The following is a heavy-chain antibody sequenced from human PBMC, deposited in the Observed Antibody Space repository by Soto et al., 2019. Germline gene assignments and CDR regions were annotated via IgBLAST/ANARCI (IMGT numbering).Heavy chain of an antibody. CDR1: GFIFSSLA. V-gene: IGHV3-23*01. Sequence: EVQLLESGGGLVQPGGSLRLSCAASGFIFSSLAMSWVRQAPGKGLEWVSAIPGSADSTYYADSVKGRFTISRDNSKNTLYLQMNSLRAEDTAVYYCAKKLPEADSHHAFDIWGHGTMVTVSS. D-gene: IGHD2-2*01. CDR2: IPGSADST. CDR3: AKKLPEADSHHAFDI. J-gene: IGHJ3*02.